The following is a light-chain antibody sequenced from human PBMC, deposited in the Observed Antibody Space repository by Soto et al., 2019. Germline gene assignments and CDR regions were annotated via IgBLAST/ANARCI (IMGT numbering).Light chain of an antibody. Sequence: DIQMTQSPSSLSASVGDRVTSTCRASQSISSYLNWYQQKPGKAPKLLIYAASSLQSGVPSRFSGSGSGTDFTLTISSLQPEDVATYYCQKYNSAPHTLGQGTRLEIK. CDR2: AAS. CDR3: QKYNSAPHT. V-gene: IGKV1-39*01. J-gene: IGKJ5*01. CDR1: QSISSY.